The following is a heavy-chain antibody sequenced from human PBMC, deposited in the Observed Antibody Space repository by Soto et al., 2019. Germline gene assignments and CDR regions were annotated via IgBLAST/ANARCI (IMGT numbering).Heavy chain of an antibody. CDR1: GFTFSSYA. D-gene: IGHD3-22*01. Sequence: LRLSCAASGFTFSSYAMSWVRQAPGKGLEWVSAISGSGGSTYYADSVKGRFTISRDNSKNTLYLQMNSLRAEDTAVYYCAKDRDNYDSSGYGRGPFDYWGQGTLVTVSS. J-gene: IGHJ4*02. CDR2: ISGSGGST. CDR3: AKDRDNYDSSGYGRGPFDY. V-gene: IGHV3-23*01.